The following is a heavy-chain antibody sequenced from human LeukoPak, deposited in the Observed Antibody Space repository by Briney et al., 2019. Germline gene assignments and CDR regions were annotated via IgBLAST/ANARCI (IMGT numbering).Heavy chain of an antibody. CDR3: VKERAPFDAFDI. Sequence: GGSLRLSCAASGLTFRNYGMHWVRQAPGKGLEWVAVIWSNGVNKYYADSVKGRFTTYRDNSENTQSLQMNDLRAEDTAVYYCVKERAPFDAFDIWGQGTVVTVSS. CDR1: GLTFRNYG. J-gene: IGHJ3*02. V-gene: IGHV3-33*06. CDR2: IWSNGVNK.